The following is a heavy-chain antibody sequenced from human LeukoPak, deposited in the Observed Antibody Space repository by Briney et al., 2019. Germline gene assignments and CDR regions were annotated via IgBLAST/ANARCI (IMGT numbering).Heavy chain of an antibody. Sequence: SVKVSCKASGGTFTNYAINWVRQAPGQGLEWMGRIIPILDVTNYAQKFQGRVTITADQSTSTAYMEPSSLRSEDTAVYYCARWSNNIDFWGQGTLVTVSS. CDR2: IIPILDVT. CDR3: ARWSNNIDF. CDR1: GGTFTNYA. J-gene: IGHJ4*02. D-gene: IGHD1/OR15-1a*01. V-gene: IGHV1-69*04.